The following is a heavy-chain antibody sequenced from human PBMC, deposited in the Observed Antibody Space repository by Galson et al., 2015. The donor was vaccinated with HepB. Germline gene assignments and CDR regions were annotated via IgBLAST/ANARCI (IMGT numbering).Heavy chain of an antibody. D-gene: IGHD6-13*01. CDR1: GFTFSSYA. CDR2: ISGSGGST. J-gene: IGHJ5*02. Sequence: SLRLSCAASGFTFSSYAMSWVRQAPGKGLEWVSAISGSGGSTYYADSVKGRFTISRDNSENTLYLQMNSLRAEDTAVYYCAKDRIAAAGNNWFDPWGQGTLVTVSS. CDR3: AKDRIAAAGNNWFDP. V-gene: IGHV3-23*01.